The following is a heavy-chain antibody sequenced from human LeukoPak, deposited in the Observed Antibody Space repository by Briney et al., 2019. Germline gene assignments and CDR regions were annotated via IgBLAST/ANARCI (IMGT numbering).Heavy chain of an antibody. CDR1: GFTFTNYW. V-gene: IGHV3-7*01. CDR2: MKQDGSEK. Sequence: GSLRLSCVASGFTFTNYWMSWVRQAPGKGLEWVANMKQDGSEKSYVDSVKGRFTISRDNAKNSLYLQMNSLRAEDTAVYYCARRALSSGYYPQFDYWGQGTLVTVSS. D-gene: IGHD3-22*01. J-gene: IGHJ4*02. CDR3: ARRALSSGYYPQFDY.